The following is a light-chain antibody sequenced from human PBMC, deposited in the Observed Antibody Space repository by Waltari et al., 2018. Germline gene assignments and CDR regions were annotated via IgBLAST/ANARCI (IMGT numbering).Light chain of an antibody. CDR3: QQLNSYPPWT. CDR1: QGIRSY. V-gene: IGKV1-9*01. Sequence: DIQLTQSPSFLSASVGDRVTITCRASQGIRSYLAWYQQKPGKAPNLLNYAGSTLQSGGPSRFSGSGSGTEFTLTISSLQPEDFATYYCQQLNSYPPWTFGQGTKVEIK. J-gene: IGKJ1*01. CDR2: AGS.